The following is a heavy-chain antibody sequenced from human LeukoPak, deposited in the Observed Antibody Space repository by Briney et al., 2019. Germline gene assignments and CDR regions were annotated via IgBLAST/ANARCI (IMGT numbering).Heavy chain of an antibody. D-gene: IGHD5-24*01. CDR1: GYTFTSYD. V-gene: IGHV1-2*02. Sequence: GASVKVSCKASGYTFTSYDINWVRQAPGQGLEWMGWINPNSGGTNYAQKFQGRVTMTRDTSISTAYMELSRLRSDDTAVYYCARDAQTRDGYNEWGQGTLVTVSS. CDR2: INPNSGGT. CDR3: ARDAQTRDGYNE. J-gene: IGHJ4*02.